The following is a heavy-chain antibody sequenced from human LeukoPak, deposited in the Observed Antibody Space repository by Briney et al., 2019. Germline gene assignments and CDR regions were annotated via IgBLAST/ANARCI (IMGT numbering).Heavy chain of an antibody. CDR1: GFTFSSYG. V-gene: IGHV3-23*01. CDR3: AKGGNPDY. Sequence: PGGSLRLSCAASGFTFSSYGMSWVRQAPGKGLEWVSAISGSGGSTYYADSVKGRFTISRDNSKNTMYLQMNSLRIEDTAIYYCAKGGNPDYWGQGTLVTVSS. J-gene: IGHJ4*02. CDR2: ISGSGGST.